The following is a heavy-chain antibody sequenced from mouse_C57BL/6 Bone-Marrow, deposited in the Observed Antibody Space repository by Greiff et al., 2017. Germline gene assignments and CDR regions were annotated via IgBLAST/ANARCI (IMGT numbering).Heavy chain of an antibody. CDR3: ARHAYYSNYGFAY. D-gene: IGHD2-5*01. CDR1: GFTFSDYG. J-gene: IGHJ3*01. V-gene: IGHV5-15*01. CDR2: ISNLAYSI. Sequence: EVQRVESGGGLVQPGGSLKLSCAASGFTFSDYGMAWVRQAPRKGPEWVAFISNLAYSIYYADTVTGRFTISRGNAKNTLYLEMSSLRSEDTAMYYCARHAYYSNYGFAYWGQGTLVTVSA.